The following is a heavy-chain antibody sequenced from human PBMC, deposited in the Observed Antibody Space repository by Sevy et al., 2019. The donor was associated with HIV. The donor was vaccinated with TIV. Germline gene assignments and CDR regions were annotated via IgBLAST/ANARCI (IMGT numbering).Heavy chain of an antibody. D-gene: IGHD3-3*01. CDR2: INHSGST. CDR3: AREGSQRITIFGVVITNWFDP. J-gene: IGHJ5*02. Sequence: SETLSLTCAVYGGSFSGYYWSWIRQPPGKGLEWIGEINHSGSTNYNPSLKSRVTISVDTSKNQFPLKLSSVTAADTAVYYCAREGSQRITIFGVVITNWFDPWGQGTLVTVSS. V-gene: IGHV4-34*01. CDR1: GGSFSGYY.